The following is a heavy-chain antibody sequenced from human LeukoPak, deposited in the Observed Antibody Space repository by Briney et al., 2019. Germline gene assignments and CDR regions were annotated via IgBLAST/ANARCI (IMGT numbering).Heavy chain of an antibody. CDR2: INPSGGST. Sequence: GASVKVSCKASGYTFTSYYMHWVRHAPGQGLEWMGIINPSGGSTSYAQKFQGRVTMTRDTSTSTVYMELSSLRSEDTAVYYCARDSRLLWFGELSVGAFDIWGQGTMVTVSS. J-gene: IGHJ3*02. V-gene: IGHV1-46*01. D-gene: IGHD3-10*01. CDR1: GYTFTSYY. CDR3: ARDSRLLWFGELSVGAFDI.